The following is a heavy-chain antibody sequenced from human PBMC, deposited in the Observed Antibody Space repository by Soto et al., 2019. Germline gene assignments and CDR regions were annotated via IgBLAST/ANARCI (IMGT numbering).Heavy chain of an antibody. CDR3: ARVQSGYDFAY. J-gene: IGHJ4*02. CDR2: ISANNGNT. CDR1: GYTFTSYG. Sequence: QVQLVQSEAEVKKPGASVKVSCKASGYTFTSYGINWVRHAPGQGLEWIGWISANNGNTHYAQKLQGRVTMTTDTSTSTAYMELRSLRSDDTAVYYCARVQSGYDFAYWGQGTLVTVSS. V-gene: IGHV1-18*01. D-gene: IGHD5-12*01.